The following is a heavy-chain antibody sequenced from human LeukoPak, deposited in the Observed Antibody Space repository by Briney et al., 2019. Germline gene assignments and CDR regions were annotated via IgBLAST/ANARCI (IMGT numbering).Heavy chain of an antibody. D-gene: IGHD4-17*01. CDR1: GFTFSSYW. V-gene: IGHV3-74*01. Sequence: GGSLRLSCAASGFTFSSYWMHWVRQAPGKGLVWVSRINSDGSSTSYADSVKGRFTISRDNAKNTLYLQMNSLRAEDTAVYYCAKVGSLSSGDYVIWFDPWGQGTLVTVSS. CDR2: INSDGSST. CDR3: AKVGSLSSGDYVIWFDP. J-gene: IGHJ5*02.